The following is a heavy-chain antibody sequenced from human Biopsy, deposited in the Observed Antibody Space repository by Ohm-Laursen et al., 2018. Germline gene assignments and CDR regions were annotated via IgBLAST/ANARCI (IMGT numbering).Heavy chain of an antibody. J-gene: IGHJ5*02. CDR1: GDSISNKDAA. D-gene: IGHD1-1*01. V-gene: IGHV6-1*01. CDR2: TYYRTQWFF. Sequence: TLSLTCPISGDSISNKDAAWDWIRRSPSRGLEWLGRTYYRTQWFFDYAVFVRSRISIKPDTSKNQFSLELNSVTPEDTAVYFCARETPTGIPFNWFDPWGQGTLVTVSS. CDR3: ARETPTGIPFNWFDP.